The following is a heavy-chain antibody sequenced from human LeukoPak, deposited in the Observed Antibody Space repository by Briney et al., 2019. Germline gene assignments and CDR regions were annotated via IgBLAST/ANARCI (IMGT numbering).Heavy chain of an antibody. V-gene: IGHV3-23*01. Sequence: PGGSLRLSCAASGFTFSTYAMNWVRQAPGKGLEWVSAISGSGGSTYYADSVKGRFTISRDNSKNTLYLQMNSLRAEDTAVYYCAKDAVLYYYDSSGYPGGYWGQGTLVTVSS. CDR2: ISGSGGST. D-gene: IGHD3-22*01. CDR3: AKDAVLYYYDSSGYPGGY. CDR1: GFTFSTYA. J-gene: IGHJ4*02.